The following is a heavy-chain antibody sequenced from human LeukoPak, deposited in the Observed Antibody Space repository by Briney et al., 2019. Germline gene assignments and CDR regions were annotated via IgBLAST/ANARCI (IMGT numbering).Heavy chain of an antibody. V-gene: IGHV1-2*04. CDR1: GYTFTGYY. J-gene: IGHJ3*02. CDR2: INPSSGGT. D-gene: IGHD3-10*01. CDR3: AVAYGSGSYYYSAFDI. Sequence: ASVKVSCKASGYTFTGYYMHWVRQAPGQGLEWMGWINPSSGGTNYAQKFQGWVTMTRDTSISTAYMELSRLRSDDTAVYYCAVAYGSGSYYYSAFDIWGQGTMVTVSS.